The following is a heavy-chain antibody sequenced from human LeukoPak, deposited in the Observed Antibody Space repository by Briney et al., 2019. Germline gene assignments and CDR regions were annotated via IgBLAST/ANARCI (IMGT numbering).Heavy chain of an antibody. J-gene: IGHJ4*02. Sequence: PGGSLRLSCAASGFIFSSYGMHWVRQAPGKGLEWVAFKRYDGSNKYYADSVKGRFTIYRDNSKNTLYLQMNILRAEDPAVYYCAKVDSPTDCSSTSCLPYWGQGTLVTVSS. CDR2: KRYDGSNK. CDR3: AKVDSPTDCSSTSCLPY. V-gene: IGHV3-30*02. CDR1: GFIFSSYG. D-gene: IGHD2-2*01.